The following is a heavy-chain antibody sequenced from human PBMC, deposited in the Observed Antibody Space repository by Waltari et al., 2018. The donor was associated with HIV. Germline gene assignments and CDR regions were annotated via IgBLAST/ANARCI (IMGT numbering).Heavy chain of an antibody. CDR2: IYHSGST. CDR3: ARDVEYYDFWSGYSRPYYFDY. Sequence: QVQLQESGPGLVKPSETLSLTCAVSGSSISSGYYWGWIRKPPGQGLEWIGSIYHSGSTYYNPSLKSRVTISVDTSKNQFSLKLSSVTAADTAVYYCARDVEYYDFWSGYSRPYYFDYWGQGTLVTVSS. J-gene: IGHJ4*02. V-gene: IGHV4-38-2*02. D-gene: IGHD3-3*01. CDR1: GSSISSGYY.